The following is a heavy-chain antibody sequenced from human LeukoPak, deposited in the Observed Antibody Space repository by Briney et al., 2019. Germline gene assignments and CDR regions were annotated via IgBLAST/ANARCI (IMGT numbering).Heavy chain of an antibody. CDR2: ISAYNGNT. J-gene: IGHJ3*02. D-gene: IGHD2-15*01. Sequence: ASVKVSCKASGYTFTSYGISWVRQAPGQGLEWMGWISAYNGNTNYAQKLQGRVTMTTDTSTSTAYMELSSLRSEDTAVYYCTRDQRVDDAFDIWGQGTMVTVSS. CDR3: TRDQRVDDAFDI. V-gene: IGHV1-18*01. CDR1: GYTFTSYG.